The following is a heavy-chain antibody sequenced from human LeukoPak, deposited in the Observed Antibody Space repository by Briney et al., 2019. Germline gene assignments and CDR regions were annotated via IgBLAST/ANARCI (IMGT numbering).Heavy chain of an antibody. CDR3: ARPYYYDSSGYPQDNI. D-gene: IGHD3-22*01. V-gene: IGHV4-39*01. J-gene: IGHJ4*02. Sequence: PSETLSLTCTVSGGSISSSSYYWGWIRQPPGKGLEWIGGIYYSGSTYYNPSLKSRVTISVDTSKNQFSLKLSSVTAADTAVYYCARPYYYDSSGYPQDNIWGQGTLVTVSS. CDR1: GGSISSSSYY. CDR2: IYYSGST.